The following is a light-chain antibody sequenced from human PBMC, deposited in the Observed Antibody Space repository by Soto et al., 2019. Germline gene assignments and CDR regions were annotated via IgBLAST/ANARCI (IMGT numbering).Light chain of an antibody. CDR3: QQYNNYMYT. V-gene: IGKV1-5*03. CDR1: QSISSW. J-gene: IGKJ2*01. Sequence: DIQMTQSPSTLSASVGDRVTITCRASQSISSWLAWYQQKPGKAPKLLIYKASSLESGVPSRFSGSGSATEFTLTISSLQPDDFATYYCQQYNNYMYTFGQGTKLEIK. CDR2: KAS.